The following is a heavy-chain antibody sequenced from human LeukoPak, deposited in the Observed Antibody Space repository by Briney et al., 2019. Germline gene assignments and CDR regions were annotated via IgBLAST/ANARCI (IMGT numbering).Heavy chain of an antibody. CDR1: GFTFSSYA. CDR2: IAFDGSNK. Sequence: GRSLRLSCAASGFTFSSYAMHWVRQAPGKGLEWVAVIAFDGSNKYYADSVKGRFTISRDNAKNSLYLQMNSLRAEDTAVYYCASLDESGYSYGSPSLDYWGQGTLVTVSS. J-gene: IGHJ4*02. CDR3: ASLDESGYSYGSPSLDY. V-gene: IGHV3-30-3*01. D-gene: IGHD5-18*01.